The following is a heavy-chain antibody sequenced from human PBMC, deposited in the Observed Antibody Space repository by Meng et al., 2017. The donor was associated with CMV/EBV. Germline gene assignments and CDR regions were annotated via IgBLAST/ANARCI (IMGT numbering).Heavy chain of an antibody. V-gene: IGHV3-33*01. CDR2: IWNDGSNK. J-gene: IGHJ6*02. CDR1: GFTFSSYG. Sequence: GESLKISCAASGFTFSSYGMDWVRQARGKGLEWVAVIWNDGSNKYYADSVKGRFTISRDNSKNTLYLQMNSLRAEDAAVYYCARENFKSSSAYYYYGMDVWGQGTTVTVSS. CDR3: ARENFKSSSAYYYYGMDV. D-gene: IGHD3-10*01.